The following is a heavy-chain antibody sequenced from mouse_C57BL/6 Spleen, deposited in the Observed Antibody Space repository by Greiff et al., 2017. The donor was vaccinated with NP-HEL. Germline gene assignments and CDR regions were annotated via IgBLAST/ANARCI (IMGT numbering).Heavy chain of an antibody. J-gene: IGHJ4*01. CDR3: ARYTTGGCYAMDY. Sequence: VQLQQPGAELVKPGASVKMSCKASGYTFTSYWITWVKQRPGQGLEWIGDIYPGSGSTNYNEKFKSKATLTVDTSSSTAYMQLSSLTSEDSAVYYCARYTTGGCYAMDYWGQGTSVTVSS. CDR2: IYPGSGST. D-gene: IGHD1-1*01. CDR1: GYTFTSYW. V-gene: IGHV1-55*01.